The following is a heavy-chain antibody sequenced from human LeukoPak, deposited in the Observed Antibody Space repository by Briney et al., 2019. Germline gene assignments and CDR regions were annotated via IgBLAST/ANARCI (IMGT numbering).Heavy chain of an antibody. CDR1: GFTFGSYA. Sequence: PGRSLRLSCAASGFTFGSYAMHWVRQAPGKGLEWVAVISYDGSNKYYADSVKGRFTISRDNSKNTLYLQMNSLRAEDTAVYYCARDGDYYDSSRQDYWGQGTLVTVSS. V-gene: IGHV3-30-3*01. CDR2: ISYDGSNK. J-gene: IGHJ4*02. CDR3: ARDGDYYDSSRQDY. D-gene: IGHD3-22*01.